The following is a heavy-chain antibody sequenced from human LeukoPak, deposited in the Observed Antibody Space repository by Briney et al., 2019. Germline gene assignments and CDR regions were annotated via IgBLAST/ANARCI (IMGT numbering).Heavy chain of an antibody. Sequence: PSETLSLTCAVYGGSFSGYYWSWIRQPPGKGLEWIGEINHSGSTNYNPSLKSRVTISVDTSKNQFSLKLSSVTAADTAVYYCAREGNLAYCGGDCASWFDPWGQGTLVTVSS. V-gene: IGHV4-34*01. CDR2: INHSGST. J-gene: IGHJ5*02. D-gene: IGHD2-21*02. CDR3: AREGNLAYCGGDCASWFDP. CDR1: GGSFSGYY.